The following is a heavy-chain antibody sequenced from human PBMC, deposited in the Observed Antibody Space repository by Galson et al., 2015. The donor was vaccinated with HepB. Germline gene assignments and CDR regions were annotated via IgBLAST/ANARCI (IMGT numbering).Heavy chain of an antibody. CDR2: INPNSGGT. D-gene: IGHD6-13*01. Sequence: SVKVSCKASGYTFTGYYMHWVRQAPGQGLEWMGWINPNSGGTNYAQKFQGRVTMTRDTSISTAYMELSRLRSDDTAVYYCARGSSAGTRADSYYYYYGMDVWAKGPRSPSP. J-gene: IGHJ6*02. V-gene: IGHV1-2*02. CDR1: GYTFTGYY. CDR3: ARGSSAGTRADSYYYYYGMDV.